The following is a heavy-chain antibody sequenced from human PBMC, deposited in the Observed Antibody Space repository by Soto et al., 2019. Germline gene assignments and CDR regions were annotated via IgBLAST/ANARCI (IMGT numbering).Heavy chain of an antibody. CDR2: IIPIFGTA. J-gene: IGHJ6*02. CDR3: ARSTYYDFWSGYYKYYGMDV. CDR1: GGTFSSYA. Sequence: SVKVSCKSSGGTFSSYAISWVRQAPGQGLEWMGGIIPIFGTANYAQKFQGRVTITADKSTSTAYMELSSLRSEDTAVYYCARSTYYDFWSGYYKYYGMDVWGQGTTVTVSS. D-gene: IGHD3-3*01. V-gene: IGHV1-69*06.